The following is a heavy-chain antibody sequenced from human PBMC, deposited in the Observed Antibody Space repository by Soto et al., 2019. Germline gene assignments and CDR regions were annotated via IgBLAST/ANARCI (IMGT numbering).Heavy chain of an antibody. CDR1: GFTFSSYA. V-gene: IGHV3-23*01. D-gene: IGHD6-19*01. Sequence: EVQLLESGGGLVQPGGSLRLSCAASGFTFSSYAMSWVRQAPGKGLEWVSAISGSGGSTYYADSVKGRFTISRDNSKNTLYLQMNSLGAEDTAVYYCAKDHSSGWYYFDYWGQGTLVTVSS. J-gene: IGHJ4*02. CDR3: AKDHSSGWYYFDY. CDR2: ISGSGGST.